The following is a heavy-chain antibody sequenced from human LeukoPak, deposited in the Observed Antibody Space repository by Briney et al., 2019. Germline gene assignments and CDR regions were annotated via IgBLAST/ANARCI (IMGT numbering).Heavy chain of an antibody. CDR2: INPSGGST. J-gene: IGHJ3*02. CDR1: GYTFTGYY. D-gene: IGHD2-21*02. V-gene: IGHV1-46*01. Sequence: PVASVKVSCKASGYTFTGYYMHWVRQAPGQGLEWMGIINPSGGSTSYVQKFQGRVTMTRDMSTSTVYMELSSLRSEDTAVYYCARDLGVVVTANYPDYSFDIWGQGTMVTVSS. CDR3: ARDLGVVVTANYPDYSFDI.